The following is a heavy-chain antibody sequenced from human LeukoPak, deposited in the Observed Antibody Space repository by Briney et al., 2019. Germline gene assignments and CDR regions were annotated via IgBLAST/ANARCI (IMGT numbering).Heavy chain of an antibody. D-gene: IGHD3-22*01. CDR3: ARHPEGTMIVVVTPYFDY. J-gene: IGHJ4*02. Sequence: SETLSLTCAVYGGSFSGYYWSWIRQPPGKGLEWIGSIYYSGSTYYNPSLKSRVTISVDTSKNQFSLKLSSVTAADTAVYYCARHPEGTMIVVVTPYFDYWGQGTLVTVSS. CDR2: IYYSGST. V-gene: IGHV4-34*01. CDR1: GGSFSGYY.